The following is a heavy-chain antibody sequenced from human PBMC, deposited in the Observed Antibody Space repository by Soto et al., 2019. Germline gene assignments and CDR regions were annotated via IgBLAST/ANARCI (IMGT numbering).Heavy chain of an antibody. CDR3: ARNTDY. J-gene: IGHJ4*02. CDR1: GGSINSGGYY. Sequence: PVSLTFTVSGGSINSGGYYWTWIRHPPGKCLEWIGYIYYSGSTDYNPSLKSRVTITADRYKNQFSLKLNAVTAAPTAVYSCARNTDYMGKGTLVTVCS. CDR2: IYYSGST. V-gene: IGHV4-30-4*01.